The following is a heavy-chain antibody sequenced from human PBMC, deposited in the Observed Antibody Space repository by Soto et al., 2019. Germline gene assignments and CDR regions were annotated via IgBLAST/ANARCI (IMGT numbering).Heavy chain of an antibody. CDR3: AKGDTMIVVVIRYGMDV. Sequence: XXSLRLSFAASGFTFSSYAMRWVRQAPGKVLEWVSAISGSGGSTYYADSVKGRFTISRDNSKNTRYLQMNSLRADDKAVYYCAKGDTMIVVVIRYGMDVWGQGTTVTVSS. CDR2: ISGSGGST. V-gene: IGHV3-23*01. J-gene: IGHJ6*02. CDR1: GFTFSSYA. D-gene: IGHD3-22*01.